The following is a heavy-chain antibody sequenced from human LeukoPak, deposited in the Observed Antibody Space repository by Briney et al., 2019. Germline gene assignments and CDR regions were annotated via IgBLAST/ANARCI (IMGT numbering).Heavy chain of an antibody. J-gene: IGHJ1*01. CDR2: ISGSGGTGT. CDR3: ARKGLGSNWAAEYFQN. Sequence: GGSLRLSCAASGFTFSSYAMSWVRHAPGKGLEWVSAISGSGGTGTYYADSVKGRFTISRDNSKNTLYLQMNSLRAEDTAVYYCARKGLGSNWAAEYFQNWGQGTLVTVSS. D-gene: IGHD6-13*01. CDR1: GFTFSSYA. V-gene: IGHV3-23*01.